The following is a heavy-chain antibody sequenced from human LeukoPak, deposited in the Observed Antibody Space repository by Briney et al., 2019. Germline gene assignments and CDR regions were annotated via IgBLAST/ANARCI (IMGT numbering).Heavy chain of an antibody. CDR2: IYHTGST. CDR3: ARRGRNSSGWQDYL. J-gene: IGHJ4*02. CDR1: LCFNSRYK. Sequence: SETVSQTRLCSLCFNSRYKWSWMRPPPARELAGIANIYHTGSTNYNPSLSSRVTISIDTAKNQFSLKLTSVTAADTAVYYCARRGRNSSGWQDYLWGQGTLVTVSS. V-gene: IGHV4-59*01. D-gene: IGHD6-25*01.